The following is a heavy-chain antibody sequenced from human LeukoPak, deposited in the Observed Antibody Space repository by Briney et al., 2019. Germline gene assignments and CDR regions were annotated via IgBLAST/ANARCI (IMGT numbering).Heavy chain of an antibody. V-gene: IGHV4-31*03. CDR2: IYYSGTT. CDR3: ARVAYSSGWHVDY. D-gene: IGHD6-19*01. J-gene: IGHJ4*02. CDR1: GGSISSSGYY. Sequence: SSETLSLTCTVSGGSISSSGYYWSWIRQHPGKGLEWIGYIYYSGTTYYNPPLKSRVTISVDTSKNQFSLKLSSVTAADTAVYYCARVAYSSGWHVDYWGQGTLVTVSS.